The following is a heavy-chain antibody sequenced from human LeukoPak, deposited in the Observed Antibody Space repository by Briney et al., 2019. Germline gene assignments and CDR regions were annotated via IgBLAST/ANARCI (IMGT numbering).Heavy chain of an antibody. Sequence: ASAKVSCKASGYTFTSYGISWVRQAPGQGLEWMGGIIPIFGTANYAQKFQGRVTITTDESTSTAYMELSSLRSEDTAVYYCARECPQRYYDFWSGYSVCGESGFDPWGQGTLVTVSS. V-gene: IGHV1-69*05. CDR1: GYTFTSYG. CDR2: IIPIFGTA. J-gene: IGHJ5*02. CDR3: ARECPQRYYDFWSGYSVCGESGFDP. D-gene: IGHD3-3*01.